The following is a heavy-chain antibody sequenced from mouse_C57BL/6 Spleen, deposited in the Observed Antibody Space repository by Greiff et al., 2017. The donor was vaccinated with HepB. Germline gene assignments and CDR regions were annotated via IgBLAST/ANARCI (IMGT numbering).Heavy chain of an antibody. J-gene: IGHJ2*01. CDR1: GFNIKDYY. D-gene: IGHD1-1*01. Sequence: EVQLQQSGAELVKPGASVKLSCTASGFNIKDYYMHWVKQRTEQGLEWIGRIDPEDDETKYAPKLQGKATITVDTSSNTAYLQLSSLTSEDTAVYYCARDYYGDYWGRGTTLTVSS. V-gene: IGHV14-2*01. CDR3: ARDYYGDY. CDR2: IDPEDDET.